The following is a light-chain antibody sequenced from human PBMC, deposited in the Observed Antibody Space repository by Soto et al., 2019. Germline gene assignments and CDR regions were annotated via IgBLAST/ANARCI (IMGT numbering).Light chain of an antibody. CDR2: GAS. J-gene: IGKJ1*01. Sequence: DIVLTQSPATLSVSPGERATLSCRASQSISSSYLAWYQQKPGQAPRLLIYGASNRATAIPDRFSGSGSGTDFTLTISRLEPEDFAVYYCQQSDDSPGTFGQGTKVEIK. V-gene: IGKV3-20*01. CDR3: QQSDDSPGT. CDR1: QSISSSY.